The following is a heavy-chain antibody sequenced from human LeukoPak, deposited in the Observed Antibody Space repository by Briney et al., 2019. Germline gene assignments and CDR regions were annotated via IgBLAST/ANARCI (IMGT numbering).Heavy chain of an antibody. CDR3: AREVAVPGVNAFDI. D-gene: IGHD6-19*01. J-gene: IGHJ3*02. CDR2: INPNSGGT. Sequence: SVKVSCKASGYTFTGSYMHWVRQAPGQGFEWMGWINPNSGGTNYARKFQGRVTMTRDTSISTAYMELSRLRSDDTAVYYCAREVAVPGVNAFDIWGQGTRVTVSS. V-gene: IGHV1-2*02. CDR1: GYTFTGSY.